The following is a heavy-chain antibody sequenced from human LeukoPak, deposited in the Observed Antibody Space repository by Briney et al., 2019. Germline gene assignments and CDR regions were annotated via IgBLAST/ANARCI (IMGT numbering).Heavy chain of an antibody. CDR1: DGSISTYY. Sequence: PSETLSLTCTVSDGSISTYYWSWIRQPPGKGLEWIGYIYDSGSTNYKSSLERRVTISVDTSKKQFSLRLNSVTAADTAVYYCARDFYDTSGYYLRGYFDLWGRGTLVTVSS. CDR2: IYDSGST. V-gene: IGHV4-59*01. D-gene: IGHD3-22*01. CDR3: ARDFYDTSGYYLRGYFDL. J-gene: IGHJ2*01.